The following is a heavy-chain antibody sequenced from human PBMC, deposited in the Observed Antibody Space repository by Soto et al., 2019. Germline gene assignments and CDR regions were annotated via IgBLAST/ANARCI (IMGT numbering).Heavy chain of an antibody. Sequence: QVQLVQSGAEVRSPGASVKVSCTASGDSFTNYFIHWVRQAHGQGLEWMAIINPSGDSTTSGQKFQGRVTMTRDAPTSTFYLALSNLRSEDTAVYYCARSAHQRENYSGLDVWGQGTTVTVSS. V-gene: IGHV1-46*01. CDR2: INPSGDST. CDR1: GDSFTNYF. J-gene: IGHJ6*02. D-gene: IGHD1-26*01. CDR3: ARSAHQRENYSGLDV.